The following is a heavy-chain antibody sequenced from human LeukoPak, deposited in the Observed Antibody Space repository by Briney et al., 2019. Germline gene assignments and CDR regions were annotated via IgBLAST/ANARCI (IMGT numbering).Heavy chain of an antibody. CDR2: MNPNSGYT. V-gene: IGHV1-8*01. CDR1: GYTFTSYD. D-gene: IGHD7-27*01. CDR3: ARPPLGGTGDNYYMDV. Sequence: GASVTVSFKASGYTFTSYDINWVRQATGQGLEWMGWMNPNSGYTGYAQKFQGRVTMTSNTSINTAYMELSSLRSEDTAVYYCARPPLGGTGDNYYMDVWGKGTTVTVSS. J-gene: IGHJ6*03.